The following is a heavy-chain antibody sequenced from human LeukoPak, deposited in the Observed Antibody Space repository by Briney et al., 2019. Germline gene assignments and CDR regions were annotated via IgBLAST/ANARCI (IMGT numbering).Heavy chain of an antibody. J-gene: IGHJ4*02. Sequence: ETLSLTCTVTSASISGTYYFWGWIRQSPGKGLEWIGSIYNSGTTYYNPSLKSRVTISVDTSKNQFFLKLTSVTAADTAVYYCARHRVGHCTSVTCPTFEYWGQGTLVTVSS. CDR1: SASISGTYYF. CDR2: IYNSGTT. CDR3: ARHRVGHCTSVTCPTFEY. V-gene: IGHV4-39*01. D-gene: IGHD2-8*02.